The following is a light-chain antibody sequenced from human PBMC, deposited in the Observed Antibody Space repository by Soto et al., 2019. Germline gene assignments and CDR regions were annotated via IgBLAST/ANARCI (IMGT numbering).Light chain of an antibody. CDR3: QVWDSSTDHPV. CDR1: NIGSKS. J-gene: IGLJ2*01. CDR2: YDS. V-gene: IGLV3-21*04. Sequence: SYELTQPPSVSVAPGKTARVTCEGNNIGSKSVHWYQQKSGQAPVLVIYYDSDRPSGIPERFSGFKSGNTATLTISRVEAGDEADYYCQVWDSSTDHPVFGGGTQLTVL.